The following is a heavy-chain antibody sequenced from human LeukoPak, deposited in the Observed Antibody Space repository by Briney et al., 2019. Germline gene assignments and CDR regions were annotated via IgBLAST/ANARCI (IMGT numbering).Heavy chain of an antibody. D-gene: IGHD6-13*01. J-gene: IGHJ4*02. CDR3: ARGSAAGII. CDR2: IYYSGST. Sequence: PSETLSLTCTVSGGSISSSSYYWGWIRQPPGKGLEWIGSIYYSGSTYYNPSLKSRVTISVDTSKNQFSLKLSSVTAADTAVYYCARGSAAGIIWGQGTLVTVSS. CDR1: GGSISSSSYY. V-gene: IGHV4-39*07.